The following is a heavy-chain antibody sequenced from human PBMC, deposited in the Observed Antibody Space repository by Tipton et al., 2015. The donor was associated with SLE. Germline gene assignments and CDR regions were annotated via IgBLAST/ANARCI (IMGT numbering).Heavy chain of an antibody. Sequence: LRLSCTVSGGSISSSSYYWGWIRQPPGKGLEWIGSIYYSGSTYYNPSIKSRVTISVDTSKNQFSLKLSSVTAADTAVYYCARGAPTVTTYFDYWGQGTLVTVSS. D-gene: IGHD4-17*01. V-gene: IGHV4-39*07. CDR2: IYYSGST. CDR3: ARGAPTVTTYFDY. CDR1: GGSISSSSYY. J-gene: IGHJ4*02.